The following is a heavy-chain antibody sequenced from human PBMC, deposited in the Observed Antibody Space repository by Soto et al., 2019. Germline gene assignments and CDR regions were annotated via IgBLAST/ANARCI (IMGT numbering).Heavy chain of an antibody. V-gene: IGHV3-74*01. Sequence: PGGSLRLSCAASGFTFSSYWMHWVRQAPGKGLVWVSRINSDGSSTSYADSVKGRFTISRDNAKNTLYLQMNSLRAEDTAVYYCARDHYYDSSGSGWAFDLWGRGTLVTVSS. CDR1: GFTFSSYW. CDR3: ARDHYYDSSGSGWAFDL. D-gene: IGHD3-22*01. CDR2: INSDGSST. J-gene: IGHJ2*01.